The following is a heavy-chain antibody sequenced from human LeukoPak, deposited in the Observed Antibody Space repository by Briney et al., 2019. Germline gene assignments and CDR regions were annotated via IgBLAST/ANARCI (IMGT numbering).Heavy chain of an antibody. D-gene: IGHD6-13*01. CDR2: INPNTGGT. Sequence: ASVTVSFKASGYTFTGYYMHWVRQAPGQGLEWMGWINPNTGGTNYAQNFQGRVTMTRDTSISTAYMELSRLRSDDTAVYYCARYSTSWPFDYWGQGTLVTVSS. CDR1: GYTFTGYY. CDR3: ARYSTSWPFDY. J-gene: IGHJ4*02. V-gene: IGHV1-2*02.